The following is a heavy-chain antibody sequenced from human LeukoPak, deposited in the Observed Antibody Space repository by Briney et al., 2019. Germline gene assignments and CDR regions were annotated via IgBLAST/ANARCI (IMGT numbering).Heavy chain of an antibody. CDR2: ISSSSSTI. CDR3: ARDRGGMPFDY. V-gene: IGHV3-48*01. Sequence: GGSLRLSCAASGFTFSQYWMSWVRQAPGKGLEWVSYISSSSSTIYYADSVKGRFTISRDNAKNSLYLQMNSLRAEDTAVYYCARDRGGMPFDYWGQGTLVTVSS. D-gene: IGHD3-10*01. J-gene: IGHJ4*02. CDR1: GFTFSQYW.